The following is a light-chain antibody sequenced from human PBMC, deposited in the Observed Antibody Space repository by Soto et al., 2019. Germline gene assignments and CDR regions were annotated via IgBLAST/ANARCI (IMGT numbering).Light chain of an antibody. J-gene: IGKJ1*01. CDR1: QSVSSY. Sequence: EIVLTQSPATLSLSPGEIATLSCRASQSVSSYLAWYQQKPGQAPRLLMYDASNRATGIPARFSGSGSGTEFSLTIRSLEPEDCAVYYYQQRSNWPPWTFGRGTKVYSK. CDR2: DAS. V-gene: IGKV3-11*01. CDR3: QQRSNWPPWT.